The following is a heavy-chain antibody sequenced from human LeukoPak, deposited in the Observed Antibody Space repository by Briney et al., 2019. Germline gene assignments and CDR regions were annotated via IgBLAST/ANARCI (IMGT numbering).Heavy chain of an antibody. D-gene: IGHD1-26*01. V-gene: IGHV3-23*01. Sequence: PGGSLGLSCAASGFTFSSYAMSWVRQAPGKGLEWVSAISGSGGSTYYADSVKGRFTISRDNSKNTLYLQMNCLRAEDTAVYYCAKDLPLMEWELLEDAFDIWGQGTMVTVSS. CDR1: GFTFSSYA. J-gene: IGHJ3*02. CDR3: AKDLPLMEWELLEDAFDI. CDR2: ISGSGGST.